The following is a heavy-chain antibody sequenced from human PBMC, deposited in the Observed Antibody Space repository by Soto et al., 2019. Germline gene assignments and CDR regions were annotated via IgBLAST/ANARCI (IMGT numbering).Heavy chain of an antibody. CDR2: IGSSGGNS. CDR1: GFIFSDFS. Sequence: PGGSLRLSCAVSGFIFSDFSMNWVRQAPGKVLEWVASIGSSGGNSFYADSVKGRFIISRDNAKTALDLQINSLRAEDTAVYYCAGEKRHNSMGGRFGMDVCGQGTTVTVSS. D-gene: IGHD1-1*01. J-gene: IGHJ6*02. CDR3: AGEKRHNSMGGRFGMDV. V-gene: IGHV3-21*01.